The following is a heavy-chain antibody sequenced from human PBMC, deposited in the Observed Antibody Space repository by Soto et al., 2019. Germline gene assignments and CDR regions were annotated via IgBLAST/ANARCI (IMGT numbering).Heavy chain of an antibody. Sequence: VGSLRLSCTVSGFAFNNYGINWVRQAPGQGLEWVSSISKSDYTYYSDSVKGRFTISRDNAKNSVSLQMNTLRVEDTAVYYCAREDSIIIPAVSDFWGQGTLVTVSS. D-gene: IGHD2-2*01. V-gene: IGHV3-21*01. CDR1: GFAFNNYG. J-gene: IGHJ4*02. CDR2: ISKSDYT. CDR3: AREDSIIIPAVSDF.